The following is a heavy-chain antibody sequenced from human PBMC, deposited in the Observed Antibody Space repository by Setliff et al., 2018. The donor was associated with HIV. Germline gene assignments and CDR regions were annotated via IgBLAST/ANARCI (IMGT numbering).Heavy chain of an antibody. CDR1: SGSFSGYY. CDR3: AVGSQPRLAY. Sequence: SETLSLTCAVYSGSFSGYYWSWLRQPPGRGLEWIGEINQGGTTNYNPSLKSQATISVDRSKNQFSLKLSSVTAADSAVYYCAVGSQPRLAYWGQGTLVTVSA. D-gene: IGHD5-18*01. J-gene: IGHJ4*02. CDR2: INQGGTT. V-gene: IGHV4-34*01.